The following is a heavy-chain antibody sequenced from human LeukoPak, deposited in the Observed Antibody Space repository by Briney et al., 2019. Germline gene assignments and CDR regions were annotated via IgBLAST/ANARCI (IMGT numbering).Heavy chain of an antibody. CDR3: ASSGSYINWFDP. Sequence: SETLSLTCTVSGYSLSSGYYWGWIRQSPGKGLEWIGYIYYSGSTNYNPSLKSRVTISVDTSKNQFSLKLSSVTAADTAVYYCASSGSYINWFDPWGQGTLVTVSS. D-gene: IGHD3-10*01. CDR2: IYYSGST. V-gene: IGHV4-61*01. J-gene: IGHJ5*02. CDR1: GYSLSSGYY.